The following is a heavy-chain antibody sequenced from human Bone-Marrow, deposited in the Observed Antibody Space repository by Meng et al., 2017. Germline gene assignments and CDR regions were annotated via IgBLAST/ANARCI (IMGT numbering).Heavy chain of an antibody. CDR2: FHHSGTT. CDR1: GASVSSGYW. Sequence: QVQLQGSGPGLGKRSGTLSLTCGVSGASVSSGYWWTWVRQPPGKGLEWIGEFHHSGTTNYNPSLRSRVTISVDTSKNQFSLRLTSVTAADTAVYYCAASSGWYRIDSWGQGTLVTVSS. V-gene: IGHV4-4*02. D-gene: IGHD6-19*01. CDR3: AASSGWYRIDS. J-gene: IGHJ4*02.